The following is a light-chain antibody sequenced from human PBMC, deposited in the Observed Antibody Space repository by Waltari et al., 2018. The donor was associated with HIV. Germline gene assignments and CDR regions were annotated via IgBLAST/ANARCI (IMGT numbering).Light chain of an antibody. CDR3: QQYGRSPYT. Sequence: EIVLTQSPGTLSLSPGEGATLSCRARQRVSSSYLAWYQQKPGQAPRLLIYGASNRATGIPDRFRGSGSGTDFTFTISRLEPEYTAVYYCQQYGRSPYTFGQGTNLRIK. CDR1: QRVSSSY. V-gene: IGKV3-20*01. CDR2: GAS. J-gene: IGKJ2*01.